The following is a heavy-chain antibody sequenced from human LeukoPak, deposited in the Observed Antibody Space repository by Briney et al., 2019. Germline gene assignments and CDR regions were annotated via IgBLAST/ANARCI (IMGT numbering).Heavy chain of an antibody. CDR2: INPNSGGT. CDR1: GYTFTGYY. Sequence: ASVKVSCKASGYTFTGYYMHWVRQAPGQGLEWMGWINPNSGGTNYAQKFQVRVTMTRDTSISTAYLELSRLRSDDTAVYYCARERVGRAAAGDYYYYMDVWGKGTTVTISS. D-gene: IGHD6-13*01. V-gene: IGHV1-2*02. CDR3: ARERVGRAAAGDYYYYMDV. J-gene: IGHJ6*03.